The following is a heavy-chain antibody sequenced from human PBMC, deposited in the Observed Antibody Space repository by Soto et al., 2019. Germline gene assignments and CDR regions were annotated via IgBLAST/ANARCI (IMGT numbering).Heavy chain of an antibody. CDR1: SYTFSSYA. J-gene: IGHJ4*01. V-gene: IGHV1-18*01. Sequence: ASVKVSCKASSYTFSSYAINWLRQVPGQGLEWMGWIATFNGDTKYAQKFQGRVTMTADTSTSTAYMELTGLKFDDTAVYYCARGGFSSSIRFDYWGQGTLLTVSS. CDR2: IATFNGDT. CDR3: ARGGFSSSIRFDY. D-gene: IGHD6-6*01.